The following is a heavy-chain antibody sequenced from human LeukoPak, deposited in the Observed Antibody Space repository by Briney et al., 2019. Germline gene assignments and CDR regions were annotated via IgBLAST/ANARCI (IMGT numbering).Heavy chain of an antibody. CDR3: AKVLQGSSAYFDY. D-gene: IGHD6-25*01. V-gene: IGHV3-23*01. CDR1: GFTFSSYA. CDR2: ISGSGGST. Sequence: GGSLRLSCAAPGFTFSSYAMSWVRQAPGKGLEWVSAISGSGGSTYYADSVKGRFTISRDNSKNTLYLQVNSLRAEDTAVYYCAKVLQGSSAYFDYWGQGTLVTVSS. J-gene: IGHJ4*02.